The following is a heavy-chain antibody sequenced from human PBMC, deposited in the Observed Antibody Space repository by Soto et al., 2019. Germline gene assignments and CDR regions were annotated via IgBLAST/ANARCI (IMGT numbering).Heavy chain of an antibody. CDR3: ARRRRTEGSYYFDY. Sequence: QVQLQESGPGLVKPSQTLSLTCTVSGGSISSGGYYWSWIRQHPGKGLEWIGYIYYSGSTYYNPSLKSRVTVSVDTSKNQFSLKLSSVTAADTAVYYCARRRRTEGSYYFDYWGQGTLVTVSS. J-gene: IGHJ4*02. V-gene: IGHV4-31*03. CDR1: GGSISSGGYY. CDR2: IYYSGST. D-gene: IGHD1-26*01.